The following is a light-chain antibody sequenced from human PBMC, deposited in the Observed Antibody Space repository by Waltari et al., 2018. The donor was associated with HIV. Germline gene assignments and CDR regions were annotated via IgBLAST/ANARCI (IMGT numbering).Light chain of an antibody. CDR3: QQYDDVPVT. Sequence: IQMTQSPSSLSASVGDRVTITCQASQDISIYLNWYQQKPGKAPKLLIYGASDLETGVPSRFSGGGSGTDFTFTISSLQPADIATYYCQQYDDVPVTFGPGTKLEIK. V-gene: IGKV1-33*01. CDR1: QDISIY. CDR2: GAS. J-gene: IGKJ3*01.